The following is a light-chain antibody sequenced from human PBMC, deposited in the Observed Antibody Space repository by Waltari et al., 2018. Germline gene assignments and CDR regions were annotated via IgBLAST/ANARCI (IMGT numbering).Light chain of an antibody. CDR1: QDISRW. J-gene: IGKJ4*01. Sequence: DIQMTQSPSSVSASVGDRVTITCRASQDISRWLAWYQQKPGNATNLLIDAASSVQRGVPSRVSGSGSGTDFSLTRRSLQPEDFANYYCQQSYSFPLTFGGGTKVEIK. CDR3: QQSYSFPLT. V-gene: IGKV1-12*01. CDR2: AAS.